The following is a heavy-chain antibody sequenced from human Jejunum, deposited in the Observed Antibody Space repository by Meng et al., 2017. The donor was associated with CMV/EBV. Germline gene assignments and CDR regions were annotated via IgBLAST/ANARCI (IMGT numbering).Heavy chain of an antibody. CDR3: AKGGFGRPLDY. CDR1: GFTVSTNY. D-gene: IGHD3-10*01. V-gene: IGHV3-53*01. Sequence: CAASGFTVSTNYMNWVRQAPGKGLEWVSVIYTSGNTYYADSVKGRFTISRDSSTNTAYLQMNSLRNEDTAVYYCAKGGFGRPLDYWGHGILVTVSS. J-gene: IGHJ4*01. CDR2: IYTSGNT.